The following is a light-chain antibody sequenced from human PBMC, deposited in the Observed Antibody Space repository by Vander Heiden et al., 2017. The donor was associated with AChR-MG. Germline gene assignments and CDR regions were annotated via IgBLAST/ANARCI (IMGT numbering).Light chain of an antibody. V-gene: IGKV4-1*01. CDR1: QSVLYSSNNKNY. CDR3: QQYYSTQYT. J-gene: IGKJ2*01. CDR2: WAA. Sequence: DILLTHSPHSLPLYLGEMSTTNCKSSQSVLYSSNNKNYLAWYQQKPGQHPKLLIYWAATREAGVPDRFSGSGCGTDFTPTISSLQDEDVAVYYCQQYYSTQYTFGQGTKLEIK.